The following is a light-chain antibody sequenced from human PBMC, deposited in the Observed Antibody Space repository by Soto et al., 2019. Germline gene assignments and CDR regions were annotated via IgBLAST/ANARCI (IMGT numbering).Light chain of an antibody. CDR1: QGISNY. J-gene: IGKJ5*01. CDR3: QKYNSAPSIS. CDR2: AAS. V-gene: IGKV1-27*01. Sequence: DIQMTQSPSSLSASVVDRVTITCRASQGISNYLAWYQQKPGKVPKLLIYAASTLQSGVPSRFSGSGSGTDFTLTISSLQTEDVATYYCQKYNSAPSISFGQGTRLEIK.